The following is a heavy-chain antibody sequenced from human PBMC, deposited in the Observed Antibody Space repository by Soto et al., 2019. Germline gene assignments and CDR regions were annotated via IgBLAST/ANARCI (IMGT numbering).Heavy chain of an antibody. J-gene: IGHJ4*02. V-gene: IGHV3-30*18. CDR2: ISYDGSNK. D-gene: IGHD4-17*01. CDR1: GFTFSSYG. CDR3: AKSLIDYGDYVDYFDY. Sequence: GGSLRLSCAASGFTFSSYGMHWVRQAPGKGLEWVAVISYDGSNKYYADSVKGRFTISRDNSKNTLYLQMNSLRAEDTAVYYCAKSLIDYGDYVDYFDYWGQGTLVTVSS.